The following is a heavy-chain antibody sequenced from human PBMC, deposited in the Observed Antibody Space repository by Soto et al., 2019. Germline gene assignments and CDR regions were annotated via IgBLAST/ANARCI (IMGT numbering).Heavy chain of an antibody. J-gene: IGHJ6*02. CDR2: MNPSGGST. CDR3: ARRAYNYANMDV. CDR1: GYTFTTYY. D-gene: IGHD5-18*01. V-gene: IGHV1-46*01. Sequence: QVQLVQSGAEVKKPGASVKVSCETSGYTFTTYYMHWVRRAPGQGLEWMGMMNPSGGSTSYAQKFQGRVTMTRDTSTRTIYMELSSLRRDDTAIYYCARRAYNYANMDVWGQGTTVTVSS.